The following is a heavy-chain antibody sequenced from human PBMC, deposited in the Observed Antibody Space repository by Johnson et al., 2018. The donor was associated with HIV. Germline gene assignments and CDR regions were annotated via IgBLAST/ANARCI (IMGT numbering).Heavy chain of an antibody. V-gene: IGHV3-30-3*01. D-gene: IGHD2-21*02. CDR2: ISYDGSNK. Sequence: QVQLVESGGGVVQPGRSLRLSCAASGFTFSSYAMHWVRQAPGKGLEWVAVISYDGSNKYYADSVKGRFTISRDNSKTTLYLQMNSLRAEDTAVYYCAREEIVVVTAMDAFDVWGQGTMVTVSS. CDR3: AREEIVVVTAMDAFDV. J-gene: IGHJ3*01. CDR1: GFTFSSYA.